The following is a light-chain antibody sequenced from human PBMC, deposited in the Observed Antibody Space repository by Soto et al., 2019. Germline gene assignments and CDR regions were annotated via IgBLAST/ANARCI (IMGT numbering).Light chain of an antibody. Sequence: DIQMTQSPSSLSASVGDRVTITCRASQGISNYLAWYQQKPGKVPKLLIYAASTLQSGVPSRFSGTGSGTDFTLTISSLQPEDVATYYCQKYTSALVTFGQGTRLDIK. V-gene: IGKV1-27*01. CDR1: QGISNY. CDR3: QKYTSALVT. CDR2: AAS. J-gene: IGKJ5*01.